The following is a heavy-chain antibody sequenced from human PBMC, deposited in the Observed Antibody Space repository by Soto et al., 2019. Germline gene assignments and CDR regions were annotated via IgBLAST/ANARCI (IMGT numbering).Heavy chain of an antibody. J-gene: IGHJ3*02. Sequence: QVQLQESGPGLVKPSETLSLTCTVSGGSMSSYYWSWIRQPPGKGLEWIGYIYYTGSTNYNPSLKSRVNISLVMSNYHFSLKMRSVSAAYTAVYYCARRFCQISGLINSDGFDIWGQGTLVTVSS. CDR3: ARRFCQISGLINSDGFDI. V-gene: IGHV4-59*08. CDR2: IYYTGST. D-gene: IGHD3-3*01. CDR1: GGSMSSYY.